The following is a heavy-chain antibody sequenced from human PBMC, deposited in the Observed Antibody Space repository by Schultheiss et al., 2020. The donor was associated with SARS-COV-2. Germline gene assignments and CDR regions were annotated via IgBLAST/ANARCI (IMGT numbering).Heavy chain of an antibody. V-gene: IGHV1-8*02. CDR1: GGTFSSYA. D-gene: IGHD1-14*01. J-gene: IGHJ6*02. Sequence: GESLKISCKASGGTFSSYAISWVRQAAGQGLEWMGWMNPDSGNTGYAQKFQGRVSMTRDTSITTAYMEVSSLRSEDTAVYYCARVPARGVIMAEPTTPRGMDVWGQGTTVTVSS. CDR3: ARVPARGVIMAEPTTPRGMDV. CDR2: MNPDSGNT.